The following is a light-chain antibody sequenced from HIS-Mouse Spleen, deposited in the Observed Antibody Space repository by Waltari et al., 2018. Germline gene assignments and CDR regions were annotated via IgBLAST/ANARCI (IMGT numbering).Light chain of an antibody. J-gene: IGLJ3*02. V-gene: IGLV3-25*03. CDR3: QSADSSGTGWV. CDR2: KDS. Sequence: SYELTQPPSVSVSPGQTARIPCSGDALPKQYAYWYQKQPGQAPVLVIYKDSERPSGIPERFSGSSSGTTVTLTISGVQAEDEADYYCQSADSSGTGWVFGGGTKLTVL. CDR1: ALPKQY.